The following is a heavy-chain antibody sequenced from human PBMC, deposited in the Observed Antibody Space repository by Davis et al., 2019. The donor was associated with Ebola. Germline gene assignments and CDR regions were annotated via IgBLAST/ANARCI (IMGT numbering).Heavy chain of an antibody. V-gene: IGHV4-4*07. J-gene: IGHJ4*02. Sequence: PSETLSLTCTVSSASISSYYWSWIPQPAGKGLEWIGRIHTSGSTNYNPSLKSRVTLSLDTSKNQFSLKLTSVTAADTAVYYCARAPQYTYYFDYWGQGILVTVSS. D-gene: IGHD2-2*02. CDR3: ARAPQYTYYFDY. CDR2: IHTSGST. CDR1: SASISSYY.